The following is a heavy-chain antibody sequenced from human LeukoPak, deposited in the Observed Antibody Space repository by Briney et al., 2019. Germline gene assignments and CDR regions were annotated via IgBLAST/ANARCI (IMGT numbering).Heavy chain of an antibody. J-gene: IGHJ4*02. D-gene: IGHD3-16*01. V-gene: IGHV1-2*02. CDR2: INSNSGDT. Sequence: ASVKVSFKASGYTFTDYYIHWVRQAPGQGLEWMGWINSNSGDTTYAQTFQGRVTMTRDTSISTAYMELSRLISDDTAVYYCARWVIAPWVWGQGTLVTVSS. CDR1: GYTFTDYY. CDR3: ARWVIAPWV.